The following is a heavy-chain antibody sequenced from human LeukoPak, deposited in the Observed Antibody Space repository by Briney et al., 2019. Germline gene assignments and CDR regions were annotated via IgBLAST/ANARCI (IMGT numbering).Heavy chain of an antibody. J-gene: IGHJ4*02. CDR3: ARDITMVRGDHYFDY. CDR2: ISSSSSYI. CDR1: GFTFSSYS. Sequence: GSLRLSCAASGFTFSSYSMNWVRQAPGKGLEWVSSISSSSSYIYYADSVKGRFTISRDNAKNSLYLQMNSLRAEDTAVYYCARDITMVRGDHYFDYWGQGTLVTVSS. D-gene: IGHD3-10*01. V-gene: IGHV3-21*01.